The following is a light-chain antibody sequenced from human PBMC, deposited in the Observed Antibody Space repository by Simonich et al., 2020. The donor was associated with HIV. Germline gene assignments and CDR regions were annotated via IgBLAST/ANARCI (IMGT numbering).Light chain of an antibody. CDR1: QSVLYSSNNKNY. CDR3: QQYYITPHT. CDR2: WAS. J-gene: IGKJ1*01. Sequence: DIVMTQSPDSLAVSLGERATINCKSSQSVLYSSNNKNYLVWYQHKPGQPPKLLIYWASTRESGVPDRCSGSGSGTNFTLTISSLQAEDVALYYCQQYYITPHTFGQGTKVEIK. V-gene: IGKV4-1*01.